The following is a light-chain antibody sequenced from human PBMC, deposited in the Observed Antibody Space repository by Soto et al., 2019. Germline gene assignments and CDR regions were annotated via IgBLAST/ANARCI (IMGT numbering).Light chain of an antibody. J-gene: IGLJ3*02. CDR2: RNN. CDR3: AAWDDSLSGRV. Sequence: QSVLTQPPSVSGTPGQRVTISCSGSRSNIGSDYVYWFQQLPGTAPKVLIYRNNQRPSGVPERFSGSKSGTSASLAISGLRSEDEADYYCAAWDDSLSGRVFGGGTKVTVL. V-gene: IGLV1-47*01. CDR1: RSNIGSDY.